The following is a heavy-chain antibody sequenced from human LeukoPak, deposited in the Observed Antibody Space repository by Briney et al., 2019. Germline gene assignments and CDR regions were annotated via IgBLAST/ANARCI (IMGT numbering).Heavy chain of an antibody. D-gene: IGHD2-8*02. CDR3: GFYLYCWFDLGY. Sequence: GRSLRLSRAASGFTVSDSWMTSVRQAPGRGLGWVAKKILDGSEKYYVDSLKGRFTISRDNAKNSLYLQMNSLRVEDTVVYYCGFYLYCWFDLGYWGQGTLVTVSS. CDR1: GFTVSDSW. J-gene: IGHJ4*02. V-gene: IGHV3-7*01. CDR2: KILDGSEK.